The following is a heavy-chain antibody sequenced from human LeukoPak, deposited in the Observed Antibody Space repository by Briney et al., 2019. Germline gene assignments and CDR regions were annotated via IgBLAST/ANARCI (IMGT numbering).Heavy chain of an antibody. CDR3: AKEGIAAAGTLGDY. J-gene: IGHJ4*02. CDR1: GFTFSIYA. Sequence: GGSLRLSCAASGFTFSIYAMSWVRQAPGKGLEWVSAISGSGGSTYYADSVKGRFTISRDNSKNTPYLQMNSLRAEDTAVYYCAKEGIAAAGTLGDYWGQGTLVTVSS. V-gene: IGHV3-23*01. CDR2: ISGSGGST. D-gene: IGHD6-13*01.